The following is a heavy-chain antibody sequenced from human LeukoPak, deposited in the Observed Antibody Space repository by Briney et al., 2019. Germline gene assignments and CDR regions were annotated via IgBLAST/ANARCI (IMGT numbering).Heavy chain of an antibody. J-gene: IGHJ4*02. Sequence: GGSLRLSCAASGFTFSSYWMEWVRQAPGKGLVWVSRINSDGSSTSYADSVKGRFTISRDNSKNTLYLQMNSLRAEDTAVYYCAKCGMRIAVAGSQGFDYWGQGTLVTVSS. CDR2: INSDGSST. V-gene: IGHV3-74*01. D-gene: IGHD6-19*01. CDR1: GFTFSSYW. CDR3: AKCGMRIAVAGSQGFDY.